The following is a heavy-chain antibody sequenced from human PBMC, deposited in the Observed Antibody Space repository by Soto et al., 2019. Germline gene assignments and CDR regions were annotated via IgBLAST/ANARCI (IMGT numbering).Heavy chain of an antibody. CDR1: EGTFSSYA. J-gene: IGHJ3*02. D-gene: IGHD6-6*01. CDR2: IIPIFGTA. CDR3: ARDSSSYYDAFDI. V-gene: IGHV1-69*13. Sequence: GASVKVSCKASEGTFSSYAISWVRQAPGQGLEWMGGIIPIFGTANYAQKFQGRVTITADESTSTAYMEPSSLRSEDTAVYYCARDSSSYYDAFDIWGQGTMVTVAS.